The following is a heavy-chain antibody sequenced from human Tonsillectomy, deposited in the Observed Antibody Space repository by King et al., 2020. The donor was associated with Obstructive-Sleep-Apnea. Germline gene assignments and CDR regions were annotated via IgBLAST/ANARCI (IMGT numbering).Heavy chain of an antibody. J-gene: IGHJ6*02. V-gene: IGHV3-11*01. CDR2: ISSSGSII. CDR3: ARDRDIVVIPSATYYYGMDV. CDR1: GFTFSDYY. Sequence: QVQLVESGGGLVKPGGSLRLSCAASGFTFSDYYMTWIRQAPGKGLEWVSYISSSGSIIYYADSVKGRLTISRDNAKNSLYLHMNSLRAEDTAVYYCARDRDIVVIPSATYYYGMDVWGQGTTVTVSS. D-gene: IGHD2-2*01.